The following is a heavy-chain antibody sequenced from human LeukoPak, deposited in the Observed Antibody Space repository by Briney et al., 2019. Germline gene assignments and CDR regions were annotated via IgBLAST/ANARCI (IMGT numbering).Heavy chain of an antibody. V-gene: IGHV1-18*01. CDR1: GYTFTSYG. CDR2: ISAYNGNT. Sequence: ASVKVSCKASGYTFTSYGISWVRQAPGQGLEWMGWISAYNGNTNYAQKLQGRVTMTTDTSTSTAYMELRSLRSDDTAVYYCATMRITMVRGQFDYWGQGTLVTVSS. CDR3: ATMRITMVRGQFDY. D-gene: IGHD3-10*01. J-gene: IGHJ4*02.